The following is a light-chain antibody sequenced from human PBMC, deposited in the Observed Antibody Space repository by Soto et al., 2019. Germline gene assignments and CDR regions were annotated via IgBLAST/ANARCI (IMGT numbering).Light chain of an antibody. J-gene: IGLJ2*01. CDR1: SSDVGTYNY. CDR2: DVN. Sequence: QSALTQPRSVSGSPGQSVTISCTGTSSDVGTYNYVSWYQQHPGKAPKLMIYDVNYRPSGVTDRFSGSKSGNTASLTISGLQAEDEADYYCSSYAGSYTLVFGGGTKLTVL. CDR3: SSYAGSYTLV. V-gene: IGLV2-11*01.